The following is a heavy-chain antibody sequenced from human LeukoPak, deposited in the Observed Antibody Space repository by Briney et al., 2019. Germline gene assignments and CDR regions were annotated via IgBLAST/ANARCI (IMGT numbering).Heavy chain of an antibody. J-gene: IGHJ4*02. D-gene: IGHD1-26*01. Sequence: GGSLRLSCAASGFSFNTYAMSWVRQAPGKGLEWVSSISSSSSYIYYADSVKGRFTISRDNAKNSLYLQMNSLRAEDTAVYYCARVGDSGSYEYYFDYWGQGTLVTVSS. CDR3: ARVGDSGSYEYYFDY. CDR1: GFSFNTYA. V-gene: IGHV3-21*01. CDR2: ISSSSSYI.